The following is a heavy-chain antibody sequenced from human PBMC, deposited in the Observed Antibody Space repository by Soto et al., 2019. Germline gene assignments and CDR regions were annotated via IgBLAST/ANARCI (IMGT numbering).Heavy chain of an antibody. V-gene: IGHV3-13*01. CDR1: GFTFSSYD. CDR2: IGTAGDK. Sequence: GGSLRLSSPASGFTFSSYDMHWVRQATGKGLEWVSSIGTAGDKYYPGSVKGQFTICRENAKNSLYLQMNSLTAGHTAVYYCGSGSGSTWPTQFDYWGQRTLVTVS. D-gene: IGHD6-13*01. J-gene: IGHJ4*02. CDR3: GSGSGSTWPTQFDY.